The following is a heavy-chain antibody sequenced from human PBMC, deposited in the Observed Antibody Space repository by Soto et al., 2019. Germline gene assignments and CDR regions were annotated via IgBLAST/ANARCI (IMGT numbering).Heavy chain of an antibody. CDR2: IYSGGST. CDR3: ARDNYGNAFDI. V-gene: IGHV3-66*01. D-gene: IGHD4-17*01. CDR1: GFTVSSNY. Sequence: EVQLVEAGGGLVQPGGSLRLSWAASGFTVSSNYMSWVRQAPGKGLEWVSVIYSGGSTYYADSVKGRFTISRDNSKNTLYLQMNSLRAEDTAVYYCARDNYGNAFDIWGQGTMVTVSS. J-gene: IGHJ3*02.